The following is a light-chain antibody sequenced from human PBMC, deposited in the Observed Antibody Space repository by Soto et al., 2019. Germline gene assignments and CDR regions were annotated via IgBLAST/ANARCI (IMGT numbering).Light chain of an antibody. V-gene: IGKV1-13*02. CDR1: QDISSF. Sequence: AIQLTQSPSSLSASVGDRFTITCRASQDISSFLAWYQQKPGKAPKLLIYDASNLESGVPSRFSGSGSGTEFTLTISSLQPDDFATYYCQQYNSYWTFGQGTKVDIK. CDR2: DAS. J-gene: IGKJ1*01. CDR3: QQYNSYWT.